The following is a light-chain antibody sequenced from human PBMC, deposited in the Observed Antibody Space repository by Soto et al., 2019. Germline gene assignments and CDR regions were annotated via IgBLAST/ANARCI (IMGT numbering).Light chain of an antibody. V-gene: IGKV3-20*01. J-gene: IGKJ1*01. CDR1: QSVSSNY. CDR2: GAS. CDR3: QQYGSSPTWT. Sequence: ESVLTQSPGTLSLSPGERATLSCRASQSVSSNYLAWYQQKPGQAPRLLIYGASTRATGIPDRFSGSGSGTDFTLTISRLEPEDSAVYYCQQYGSSPTWTFGQGPKVDSK.